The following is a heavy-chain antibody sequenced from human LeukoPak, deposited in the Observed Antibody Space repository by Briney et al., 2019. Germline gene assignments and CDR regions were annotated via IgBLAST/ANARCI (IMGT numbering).Heavy chain of an antibody. D-gene: IGHD6-19*01. J-gene: IGHJ4*02. CDR3: ARGPYTSGVYRLDY. Sequence: PGGSMRLSCAASGFTFSSYRMHWVRQAPGEGLVWVSRIKTDGTTTNYADSVKGRFTVSRDNAKNTLYLQMNSLRAEDTAVYYCARGPYTSGVYRLDYWGQGTLVTVSS. V-gene: IGHV3-74*01. CDR2: IKTDGTTT. CDR1: GFTFSSYR.